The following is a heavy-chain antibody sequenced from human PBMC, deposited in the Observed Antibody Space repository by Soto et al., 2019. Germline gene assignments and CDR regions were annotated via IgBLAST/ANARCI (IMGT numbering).Heavy chain of an antibody. D-gene: IGHD4-17*01. V-gene: IGHV1-69*13. CDR2: IIPLFGTT. J-gene: IGHJ6*02. CDR3: ARGKVTRSEYNYYYYRIDV. CDR1: GGTFSSYA. Sequence: ASVKVSCKASGGTFSSYAIDWVRQAPGQGLEWMGGIIPLFGTTNYAQKLQGRVKLTADESTRTAYMELSTLTSEDTAVYYCARGKVTRSEYNYYYYRIDVWGQGTTVTVSS.